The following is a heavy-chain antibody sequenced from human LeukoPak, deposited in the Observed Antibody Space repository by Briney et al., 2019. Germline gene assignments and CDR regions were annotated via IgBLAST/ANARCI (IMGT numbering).Heavy chain of an antibody. CDR1: GFTFSSYW. Sequence: GGSLRLSCAASGFTFSSYWMHWVRQAPGKGLVWVSRINSDESSTSYADSVKGRFTISRDNAKNTLYLQMNSLRAEDTAVYYCARDVYDSSGYYIDYWGQGTLVTVSS. D-gene: IGHD3-22*01. CDR2: INSDESST. V-gene: IGHV3-74*01. CDR3: ARDVYDSSGYYIDY. J-gene: IGHJ4*02.